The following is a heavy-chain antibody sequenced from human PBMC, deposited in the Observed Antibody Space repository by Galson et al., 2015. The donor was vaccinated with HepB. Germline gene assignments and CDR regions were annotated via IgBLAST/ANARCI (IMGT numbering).Heavy chain of an antibody. CDR2: VYPGDADT. CDR1: GYSFSTHW. D-gene: IGHD2-21*01. V-gene: IGHV5-51*01. Sequence: QSGADVKKPGESLKISCQASGYSFSTHWIGWVRQVPGQGLEWLGIVYPGDADTKYSPAFQGHITISVDRSVTSAYLQWTSLKVSDTATYFCARQADIVAPFDYWGQGTLVTVSS. J-gene: IGHJ4*02. CDR3: ARQADIVAPFDY.